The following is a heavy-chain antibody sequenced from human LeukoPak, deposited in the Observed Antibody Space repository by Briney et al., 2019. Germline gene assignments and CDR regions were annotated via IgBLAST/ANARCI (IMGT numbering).Heavy chain of an antibody. Sequence: ASVKVSCKASGYTFTSYYMHWVRQAPGQGLKGMGIINPSGGSTSYAQKFQGRVTMTRAMSTSTVYLELSSLRSEATAVYYCARDRGPTAVYYMDVWGKGTTVTVSS. CDR3: ARDRGPTAVYYMDV. J-gene: IGHJ6*03. CDR1: GYTFTSYY. V-gene: IGHV1-46*01. D-gene: IGHD2-21*02. CDR2: INPSGGST.